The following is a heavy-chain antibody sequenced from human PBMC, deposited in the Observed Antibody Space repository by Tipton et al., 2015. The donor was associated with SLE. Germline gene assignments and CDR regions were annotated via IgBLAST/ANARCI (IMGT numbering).Heavy chain of an antibody. CDR3: ARGVGYEDL. CDR2: IYYSGST. J-gene: IGHJ5*02. CDR1: GDSINSGSYS. D-gene: IGHD5-12*01. V-gene: IGHV4-61*01. Sequence: TLSLTCIVSGDSINSGSYSWSWFRQPPGKGLEWIGYIYYSGSTNYNPSLKSRVTISVDTSKNQFSLKLSSVTAADTAVYYCARGVGYEDLWGQGTLVTVSA.